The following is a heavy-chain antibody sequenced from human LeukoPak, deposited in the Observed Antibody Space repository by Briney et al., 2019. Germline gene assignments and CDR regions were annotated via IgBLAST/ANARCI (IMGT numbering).Heavy chain of an antibody. CDR3: ARARNYGAFDY. CDR1: GGSVSSGSYY. V-gene: IGHV4-61*01. CDR2: IYYSGST. J-gene: IGHJ4*02. D-gene: IGHD4-17*01. Sequence: SETLSLTCTVSGGSVSSGSYYWSWIRQPPGKGLEWIGYIYYSGSTNYNPSLKSRVTISVDTSKNQFSLKLSSVTAADTAVYYCARARNYGAFDYWGQGTLVTVSS.